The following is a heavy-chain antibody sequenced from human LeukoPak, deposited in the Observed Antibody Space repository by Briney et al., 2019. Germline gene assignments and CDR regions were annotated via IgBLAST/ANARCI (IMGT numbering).Heavy chain of an antibody. J-gene: IGHJ4*02. CDR2: IYSGGST. CDR3: ARDHHDILTGHPAQFDY. V-gene: IGHV3-66*01. D-gene: IGHD3-9*01. CDR1: GFTVSSNY. Sequence: GGSLRLSCAASGFTVSSNYMSWVRQAPGKGLEWVSVIYSGGSTYYADSVKGRFTISRDNSKNTLYLQMNSLRAEDTAVYYCARDHHDILTGHPAQFDYWGQGTLVTVSS.